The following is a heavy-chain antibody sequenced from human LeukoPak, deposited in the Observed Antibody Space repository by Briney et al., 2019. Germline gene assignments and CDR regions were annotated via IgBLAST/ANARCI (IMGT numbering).Heavy chain of an antibody. D-gene: IGHD3-3*01. V-gene: IGHV3-48*01. CDR3: ARGGDFWSDDHWETYYYYYYMDV. CDR1: GFTFSSYS. J-gene: IGHJ6*03. Sequence: GGSLRLSCAASGFTFSSYSMNWVRQAPGKGLEWVSYISSSSSTIYYADSVKGRFTISRDNAKNSLYLQMNSLRAEDTAVYYCARGGDFWSDDHWETYYYYYYMDVWGKGTTVTVSS. CDR2: ISSSSSTI.